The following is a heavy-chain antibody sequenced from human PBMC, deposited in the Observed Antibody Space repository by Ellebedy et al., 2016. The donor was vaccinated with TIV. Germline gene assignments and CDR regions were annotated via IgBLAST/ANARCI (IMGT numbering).Heavy chain of an antibody. CDR1: GFTFSSYS. V-gene: IGHV3-48*02. J-gene: IGHJ4*02. CDR2: ITSSSSTI. D-gene: IGHD6-6*01. Sequence: GESLKISCAASGFTFSSYSMNWVRQAPGKGLEWVSSITSSSSTIYYAYSVKGRFTISRDNAKNSLYRQMNSLRDEDTAVYYCARLKYSSSDYWGQGTLVTVSS. CDR3: ARLKYSSSDY.